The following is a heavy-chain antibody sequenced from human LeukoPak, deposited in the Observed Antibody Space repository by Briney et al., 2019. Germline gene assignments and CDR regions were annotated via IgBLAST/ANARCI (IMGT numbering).Heavy chain of an antibody. CDR1: GFTFSTYS. Sequence: GGSLRLSCAASGFTFSTYSVQWVRQAPGKGLEWLSSISSGTTTIYYADSVKGRFTISRDNAKNSLYLQMNSLRDEDTAIYYCARDPSDVWGQGTTVTVSS. V-gene: IGHV3-48*02. CDR3: ARDPSDV. J-gene: IGHJ6*02. CDR2: ISSGTTTI.